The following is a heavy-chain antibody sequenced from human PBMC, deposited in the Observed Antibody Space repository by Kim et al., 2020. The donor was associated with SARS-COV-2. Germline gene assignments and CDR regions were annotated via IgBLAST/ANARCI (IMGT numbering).Heavy chain of an antibody. CDR2: IIPIFGTA. Sequence: SVKVSCKASGGTFSSYAISWVRQAPGQGLEWMGGIIPIFGTANYAQKFQGRVTITADESTSTAYMELSSLRSEDTAVYYCASSEVGATTNYYYYGMDVWGQGTTVTVSS. D-gene: IGHD1-26*01. V-gene: IGHV1-69*13. J-gene: IGHJ6*02. CDR3: ASSEVGATTNYYYYGMDV. CDR1: GGTFSSYA.